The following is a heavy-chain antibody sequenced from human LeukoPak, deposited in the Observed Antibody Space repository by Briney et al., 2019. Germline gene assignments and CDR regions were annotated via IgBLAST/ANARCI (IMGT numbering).Heavy chain of an antibody. J-gene: IGHJ1*01. D-gene: IGHD6-19*01. Sequence: SETLSLTCAVYGGSFSGYYWSWIRQPPGKGLEWIGEINHSGSTNYNPSLKSRVTISVDTSKNQFSLTLSSVTAADTAVYYCARPRIAVAGTVYFQHWGQGTLVTVSS. CDR1: GGSFSGYY. CDR2: INHSGST. V-gene: IGHV4-34*01. CDR3: ARPRIAVAGTVYFQH.